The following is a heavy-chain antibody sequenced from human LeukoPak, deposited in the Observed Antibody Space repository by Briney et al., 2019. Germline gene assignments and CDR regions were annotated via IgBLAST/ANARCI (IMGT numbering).Heavy chain of an antibody. J-gene: IGHJ6*02. CDR3: ARDVVVVPAAIHYGMDV. Sequence: SETLSLTCAVYAGSFSGYYWSWIRQPPGKGLEWIGEINHSGRTYYNPSLKSRVTISVDTSKNQFSLNLSSVTAADTAVYYCARDVVVVPAAIHYGMDVWGQGTTVTVSS. D-gene: IGHD2-2*01. CDR1: AGSFSGYY. CDR2: INHSGRT. V-gene: IGHV4-34*01.